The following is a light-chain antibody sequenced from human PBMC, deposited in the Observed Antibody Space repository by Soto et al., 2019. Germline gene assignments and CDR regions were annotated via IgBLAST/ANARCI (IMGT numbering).Light chain of an antibody. CDR2: DVS. Sequence: QSALTQPASVSGSPGQSITISCTGTSSDVGGYNYVSWYQQHPGKAPKLMIYDVSNPPSGVSNRFSGSKSGNTASLTISGLQAEDEADFYCSSYTSTYTVVFGGGTQLTVL. J-gene: IGLJ2*01. V-gene: IGLV2-14*01. CDR3: SSYTSTYTVV. CDR1: SSDVGGYNY.